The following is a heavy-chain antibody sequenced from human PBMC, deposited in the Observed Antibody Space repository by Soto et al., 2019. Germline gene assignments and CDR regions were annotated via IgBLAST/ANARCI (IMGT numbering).Heavy chain of an antibody. CDR2: ITGSGGST. CDR3: AKAIRYSSGWYRFDY. V-gene: IGHV3-23*01. Sequence: PGGSLRLSCAASGFTFSSYAMSWVRQAPGKGLEWVSTITGSGGSTYFADSVKGRFTISRDNSKNTLSLQMNSLRVEDTAVYYCAKAIRYSSGWYRFDYWGQGTLVTVS. CDR1: GFTFSSYA. D-gene: IGHD6-19*01. J-gene: IGHJ4*02.